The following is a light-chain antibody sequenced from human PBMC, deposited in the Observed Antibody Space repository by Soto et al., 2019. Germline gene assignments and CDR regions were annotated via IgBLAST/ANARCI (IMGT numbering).Light chain of an antibody. CDR3: CSYAGSSTYV. J-gene: IGLJ1*01. Sequence: QSALTQPASVSGSPGQSITISCTGTSSDVGSYNLVSWYQQHPGKAPKLMIYEGSKRPSGVSNRFSGSKSGNTASLTISGRQAEAEADYYCCSYAGSSTYVFGTGTKLTVL. CDR2: EGS. V-gene: IGLV2-23*01. CDR1: SSDVGSYNL.